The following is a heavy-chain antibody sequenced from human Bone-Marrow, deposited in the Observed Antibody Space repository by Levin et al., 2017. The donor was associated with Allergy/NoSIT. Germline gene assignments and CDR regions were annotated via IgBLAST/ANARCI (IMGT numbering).Heavy chain of an antibody. CDR2: IDPSDSYT. CDR3: ARQIYATSTRYNFYYMDV. D-gene: IGHD2-2*01. Sequence: PGGSLRLSCQASGYTLSNYWITWVRQTPGKGLEWMGRIDPSDSYTDYSPSFQGRVTFSVDKSSNTAYLRWRSLEASDTAIYFCARQIYATSTRYNFYYMDVWGEGTTVTVSS. CDR1: GYTLSNYW. V-gene: IGHV5-10-1*01. J-gene: IGHJ6*03.